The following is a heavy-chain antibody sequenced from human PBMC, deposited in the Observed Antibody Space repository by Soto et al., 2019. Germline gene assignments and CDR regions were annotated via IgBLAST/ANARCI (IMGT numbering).Heavy chain of an antibody. CDR1: GYTFTTYY. V-gene: IGHV1-46*01. Sequence: ASVKVSCKASGYTFTTYYVHWVRQAPGQGLEWMGIINPNGGGTSYAQKFQGRVTMTRDTSTSTVYMELSSLRSEDTAVYYCARDSGDTSGYMLEYWGQGALVTVSS. CDR2: INPNGGGT. J-gene: IGHJ4*02. D-gene: IGHD3-22*01. CDR3: ARDSGDTSGYMLEY.